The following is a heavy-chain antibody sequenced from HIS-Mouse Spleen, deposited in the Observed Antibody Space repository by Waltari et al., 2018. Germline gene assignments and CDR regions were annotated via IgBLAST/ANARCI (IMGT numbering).Heavy chain of an antibody. J-gene: IGHJ4*02. CDR2: ISSSSSTI. CDR3: ARYRGYYGDY. V-gene: IGHV3-48*01. Sequence: EVQLVESGGGLVQPGGSLRLSCAASGFSFRRYRMNWVRQAPGKGLEWVSYISSSSSTIYYADSVKGRFTISRDNAKNSLYLQMNSLRAEDTAVYYCARYRGYYGDYWGQGTLVTVSS. CDR1: GFSFRRYR. D-gene: IGHD3-22*01.